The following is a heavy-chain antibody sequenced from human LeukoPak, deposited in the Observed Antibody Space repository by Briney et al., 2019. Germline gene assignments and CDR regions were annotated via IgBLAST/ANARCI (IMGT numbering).Heavy chain of an antibody. J-gene: IGHJ4*02. CDR3: ATEANGYFLY. CDR1: GYTLTQLS. Sequence: ASVKVSCKVSGYTLTQLSKHWVRQAPGKGLEWMGGFDPEDGETIYAQRFQGGLTMTEDTSTDTAYMEVSSLTTEDTAVYYCATEANGYFLYWGQGTLVTVSS. D-gene: IGHD3-22*01. V-gene: IGHV1-24*01. CDR2: FDPEDGET.